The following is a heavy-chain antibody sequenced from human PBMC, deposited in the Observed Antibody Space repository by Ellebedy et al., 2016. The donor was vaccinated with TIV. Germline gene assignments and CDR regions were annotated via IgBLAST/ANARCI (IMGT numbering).Heavy chain of an antibody. V-gene: IGHV3-11*01. CDR1: GFTFSDYY. D-gene: IGHD2-2*01. Sequence: GESLKISCAASGFTFSDYYMIWIRQAPGKGLEWVSYISNSGSTIYYADSVKGRFTISRDNTKNPLSLQMNSLRVEDTAVYYCARDARFIDQQHNWFDPWGQGTLVTVSS. J-gene: IGHJ5*02. CDR3: ARDARFIDQQHNWFDP. CDR2: ISNSGSTI.